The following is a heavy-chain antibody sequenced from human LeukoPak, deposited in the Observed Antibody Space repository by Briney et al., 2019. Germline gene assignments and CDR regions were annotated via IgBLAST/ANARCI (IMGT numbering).Heavy chain of an antibody. CDR2: MNPNSGNT. Sequence: ASVKVSCKASGYTFTSYDINWVRQATGQGLEWMGWMNPNSGNTGYAQKFQGRVTMTEDTSTDTAYMELSSLRSEDTAVYYCATEITMVRGAIYYWGQGTLVTVSS. J-gene: IGHJ4*02. CDR3: ATEITMVRGAIYY. D-gene: IGHD3-10*01. CDR1: GYTFTSYD. V-gene: IGHV1-8*02.